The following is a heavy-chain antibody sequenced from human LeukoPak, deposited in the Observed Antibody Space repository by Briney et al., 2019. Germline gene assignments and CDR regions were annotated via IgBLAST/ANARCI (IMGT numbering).Heavy chain of an antibody. CDR3: AKGYLGPYSYAPFDY. CDR2: IVGSGGSS. J-gene: IGHJ4*02. CDR1: GFTFTSYA. V-gene: IGHV3-23*01. Sequence: GGSLRLSCAASGFTFTSYAMSWVRQAPGKGLEWVSAIVGSGGSSYYADSVKGRFTISRDNSKNTLYLQMNSLRAEDTAVYYCAKGYLGPYSYAPFDYWGQGTLVTVSS. D-gene: IGHD5-18*01.